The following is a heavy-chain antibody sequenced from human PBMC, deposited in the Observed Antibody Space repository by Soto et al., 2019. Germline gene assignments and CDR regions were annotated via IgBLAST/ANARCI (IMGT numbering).Heavy chain of an antibody. Sequence: PGGSLRLSCAASGFTFSTVSMSWVRQSPGKGLEWVSAISRSGDATYYSDSVKGRFSISRDNSNDTLYLQLHSLRAEDTAIYYCAKEMTRINSAFDIWGQGTTVTVSS. CDR2: ISRSGDAT. CDR3: AKEMTRINSAFDI. J-gene: IGHJ3*02. V-gene: IGHV3-23*01. CDR1: GFTFSTVS.